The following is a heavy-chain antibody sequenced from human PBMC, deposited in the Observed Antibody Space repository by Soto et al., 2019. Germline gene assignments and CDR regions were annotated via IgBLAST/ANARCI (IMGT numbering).Heavy chain of an antibody. V-gene: IGHV4-34*01. CDR1: GGSFSGYY. Sequence: ASETLSLTCAVYGGSFSGYYWSWIRQPPGKGLEWIGEINHSGSTNYNPSLKSRVTISVDTSKNQFSLKLGSVTAADTAVYYCARRGDIVVVVAASYYFDYWGQGTLVTAPQ. D-gene: IGHD2-15*01. CDR3: ARRGDIVVVVAASYYFDY. CDR2: INHSGST. J-gene: IGHJ4*02.